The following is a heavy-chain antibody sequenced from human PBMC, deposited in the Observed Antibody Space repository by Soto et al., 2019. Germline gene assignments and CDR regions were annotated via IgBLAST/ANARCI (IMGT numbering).Heavy chain of an antibody. CDR1: GFTFSSYG. V-gene: IGHV3-30*18. CDR3: AKDSRIAVAGL. CDR2: ISYDGSNK. D-gene: IGHD6-19*01. Sequence: PGGSLRLSCAASGFTFSSYGMHWVRQAPGKGLEWVAVISYDGSNKYYADSVKGRFTISRDNSKNTLYLQMNSLRAEDTAVYYCAKDSRIAVAGLWGKGTLVTVSS. J-gene: IGHJ4*02.